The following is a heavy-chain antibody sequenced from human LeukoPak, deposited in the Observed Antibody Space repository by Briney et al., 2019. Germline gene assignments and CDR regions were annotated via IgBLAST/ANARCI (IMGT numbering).Heavy chain of an antibody. D-gene: IGHD2-21*02. J-gene: IGHJ4*02. CDR2: IYYSGST. CDR3: ARGGYCGGDCYFYY. V-gene: IGHV4-39*07. CDR1: GGSISSSSFY. Sequence: SETLSPTCTVSGGSISSSSFYWGWIRQPPGKGLQWIGSIYYSGSTYYNPSLKSRVTISVDTSKNQFSLKLSSVTAADTAVYYCARGGYCGGDCYFYYWGQGTLVTVSS.